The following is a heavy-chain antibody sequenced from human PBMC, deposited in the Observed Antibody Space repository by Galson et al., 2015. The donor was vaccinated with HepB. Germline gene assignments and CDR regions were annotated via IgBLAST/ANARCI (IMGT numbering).Heavy chain of an antibody. CDR2: ISSSSSYI. CDR1: GFTFSSYS. V-gene: IGHV3-21*01. J-gene: IGHJ3*02. CDR3: ARDSGVGYDFWSGYGAFDI. Sequence: SLRLSCAASGFTFSSYSMNWVRQAPGKGLEWVSSISSSSSYIYYADLVKGRFTISRDNAKNSLYLQMNSLRAEDTAVYYCARDSGVGYDFWSGYGAFDIWGQGTMVTVSS. D-gene: IGHD3-3*01.